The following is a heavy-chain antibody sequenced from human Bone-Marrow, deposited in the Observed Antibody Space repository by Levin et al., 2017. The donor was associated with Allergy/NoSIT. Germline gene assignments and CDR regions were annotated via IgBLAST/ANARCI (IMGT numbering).Heavy chain of an antibody. J-gene: IGHJ6*02. V-gene: IGHV2-5*02. CDR2: ISWDDDK. D-gene: IGHD4-11*01. Sequence: QTLSLTCTFSGFSLSTTGVAVGWIRQPPGKALEWLALISWDDDKRFSPSLKRRLTISKDTAQNQVVLTMTNMDPVDTPTYYFAPSPDSRNPFYYCGMDVWGPGTTVTVSS. CDR1: GFSLSTTGVA. CDR3: APSPDSRNPFYYCGMDV.